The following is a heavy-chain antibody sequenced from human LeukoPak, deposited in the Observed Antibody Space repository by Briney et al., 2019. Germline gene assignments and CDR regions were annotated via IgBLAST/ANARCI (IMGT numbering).Heavy chain of an antibody. Sequence: GGSLRLSCAASGFTFSTYSMNWVRQAPGKGLEWVSFIDTTTNYIYYGASVKGRFTISRDNSKNILYLQMNSLRAEDTALYYCARVVGGYCSGGSCYVGYIDYWGQGTLVTVSS. J-gene: IGHJ4*02. CDR3: ARVVGGYCSGGSCYVGYIDY. D-gene: IGHD2-15*01. CDR2: IDTTTNYI. V-gene: IGHV3-21*01. CDR1: GFTFSTYS.